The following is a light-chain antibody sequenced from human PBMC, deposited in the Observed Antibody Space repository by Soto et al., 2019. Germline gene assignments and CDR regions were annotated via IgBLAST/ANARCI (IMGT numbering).Light chain of an antibody. CDR2: EVS. Sequence: QSALTQPASVSGSPGQSITISCTGTSSDVGSYNLVSWYQQHPGKAPKAMIYEVSSRPSGVSNRFSGSKSGNTASLTISGLQAEDEAYYYCSSYTTSTSFILFGGGTKVTVL. CDR3: SSYTTSTSFIL. J-gene: IGLJ2*01. V-gene: IGLV2-14*02. CDR1: SSDVGSYNL.